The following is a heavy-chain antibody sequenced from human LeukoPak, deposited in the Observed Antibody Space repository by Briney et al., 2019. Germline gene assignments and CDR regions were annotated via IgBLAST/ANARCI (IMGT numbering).Heavy chain of an antibody. CDR1: GGSFSGYY. V-gene: IGHV4-34*01. Sequence: PSETLSLTCAVYGGSFSGYYWSWIRQPPGKGLEWIGEINHSGSTNYNPSLKSRVTISVDTSKNQFSLKLSTVTAADTAVYYCARVKFYSNYYFDYWGQGTPLTVSS. CDR3: ARVKFYSNYYFDY. D-gene: IGHD4-11*01. J-gene: IGHJ4*02. CDR2: INHSGST.